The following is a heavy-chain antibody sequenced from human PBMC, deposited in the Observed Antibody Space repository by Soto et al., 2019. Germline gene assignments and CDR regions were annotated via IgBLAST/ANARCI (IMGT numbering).Heavy chain of an antibody. CDR3: VMVDNYVTPTPQDV. V-gene: IGHV1-18*01. D-gene: IGHD3-16*01. J-gene: IGHJ6*02. Sequence: QVQLVQSGDEVKKPGASVKVSCKASGYIFVNYGIAWVRQAPGQGLEWMGWISPYTGNTHSATKVQGRLTMTTDTSTSIAYMDLGSLTSDDTAVYYCVMVDNYVTPTPQDVWGQGTTLTVSS. CDR2: ISPYTGNT. CDR1: GYIFVNYG.